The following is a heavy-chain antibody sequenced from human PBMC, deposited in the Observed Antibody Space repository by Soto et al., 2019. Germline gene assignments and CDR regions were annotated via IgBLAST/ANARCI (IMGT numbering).Heavy chain of an antibody. V-gene: IGHV4-34*01. CDR3: ARGYYDFWSGYYLYFDY. CDR1: GGSFSGYY. CDR2: INHSGST. J-gene: IGHJ4*02. Sequence: SETLSLTCAVYGGSFSGYYWSWIRQPPGKGLEWIGEINHSGSTNYNPSLKSRVTISVDTSKNQFSLRLSSVTAADTAVYYCARGYYDFWSGYYLYFDYWGQGTLVTVSS. D-gene: IGHD3-3*01.